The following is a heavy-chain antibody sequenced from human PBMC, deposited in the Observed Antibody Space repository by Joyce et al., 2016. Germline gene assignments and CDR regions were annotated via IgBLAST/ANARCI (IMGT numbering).Heavy chain of an antibody. CDR1: GLTLSNYG. V-gene: IGHV3-30*18. Sequence: QVQLVESGGGVVQPGRSLRLSCAASGLTLSNYGVHWVRQGPGKGLEWVAGISYDGIYKYYAESVKGRFTISRDNSKNTVFLEMNSLRTEDTAVYYCAKILTATYSSGWFLDYWGQGTLVTVSS. CDR2: ISYDGIYK. CDR3: AKILTATYSSGWFLDY. J-gene: IGHJ4*02. D-gene: IGHD6-25*01.